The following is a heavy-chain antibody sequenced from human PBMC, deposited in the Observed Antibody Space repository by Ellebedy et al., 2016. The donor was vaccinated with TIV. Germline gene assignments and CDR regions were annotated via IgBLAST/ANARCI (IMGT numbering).Heavy chain of an antibody. D-gene: IGHD6-19*01. CDR3: AKDHDNSGWYSVYFDY. V-gene: IGHV3-33*06. Sequence: GGSLRLXXAASGFTFSSFGMHWGRQAPGKGLEWVAVIWYDGSNKYYADSVKGRFTISRDNSKNTLYLQMNSLRAEDTAVYYCAKDHDNSGWYSVYFDYWGQGILVTVSS. J-gene: IGHJ4*02. CDR2: IWYDGSNK. CDR1: GFTFSSFG.